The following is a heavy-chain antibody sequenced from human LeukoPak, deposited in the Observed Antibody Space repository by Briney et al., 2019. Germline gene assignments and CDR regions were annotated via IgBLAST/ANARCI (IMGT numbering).Heavy chain of an antibody. CDR3: AKQYSSGSFHFDY. J-gene: IGHJ4*02. CDR1: GFTFSSYG. CDR2: ISGSGGST. Sequence: GGSLRLSCAASGFTFSSYGMHWVRQAPGKGLEWVSAISGSGGSTYYADSVKGRFTISRDNSKNTLYLQMNSLRAEDTAVYYCAKQYSSGSFHFDYWGQGTLVTVSS. D-gene: IGHD6-19*01. V-gene: IGHV3-23*01.